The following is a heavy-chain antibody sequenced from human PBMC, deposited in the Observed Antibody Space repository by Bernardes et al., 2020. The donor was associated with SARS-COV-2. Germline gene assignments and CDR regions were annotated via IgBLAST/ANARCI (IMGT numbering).Heavy chain of an antibody. CDR3: ARAPSHSGYRGGYMDV. J-gene: IGHJ6*03. Sequence: SETLSLTCTVSGGSISSYYWSWIRQPPGKGLEWIGYIYYSGSTNYNPSLKSRVTISVDTSKNQFSLKLSSVTAADTAVYYCARAPSHSGYRGGYMDVWGKGTTVTVSS. D-gene: IGHD5-12*01. CDR2: IYYSGST. CDR1: GGSISSYY. V-gene: IGHV4-59*01.